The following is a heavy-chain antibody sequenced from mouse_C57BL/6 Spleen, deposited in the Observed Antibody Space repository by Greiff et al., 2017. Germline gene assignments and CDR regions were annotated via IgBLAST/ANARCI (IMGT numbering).Heavy chain of an antibody. CDR2: ISDGGSYT. D-gene: IGHD4-1*01. V-gene: IGHV5-4*01. CDR1: GFTFSSYA. J-gene: IGHJ3*01. Sequence: EVQLVESGGGLVKPGGSLKLSCAASGFTFSSYAMSWVRQTPEKRLEWVATISDGGSYTYYPDNVKGRFTISRDNAKNNLYLQMSHLKSEDTAMYYCARSELGGFAYWGQGTLVTVSA. CDR3: ARSELGGFAY.